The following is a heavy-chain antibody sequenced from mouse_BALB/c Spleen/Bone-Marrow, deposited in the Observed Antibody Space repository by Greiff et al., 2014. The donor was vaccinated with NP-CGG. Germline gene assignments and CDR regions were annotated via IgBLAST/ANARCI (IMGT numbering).Heavy chain of an antibody. V-gene: IGHV1-31*01. Sequence: EVHLVESGPELVKPGASVKISCKASGYSFTGYYMHWVKQSHVKSLEWIGRINPYNGATSYNQNFKDKASLTVDKSSSTAYMELHSLTSEDSAVYCCASHYYGSSYWYFDVWGAGTTVTVSS. CDR2: INPYNGAT. D-gene: IGHD1-1*01. CDR1: GYSFTGYY. CDR3: ASHYYGSSYWYFDV. J-gene: IGHJ1*01.